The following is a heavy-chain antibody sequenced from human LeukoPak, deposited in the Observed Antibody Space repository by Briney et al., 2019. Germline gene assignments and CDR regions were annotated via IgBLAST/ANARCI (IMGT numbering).Heavy chain of an antibody. V-gene: IGHV4-4*07. Sequence: PSETLSLTCTVSGGSISSYYWSWIRQPAGKGLEWIGRIYTSGSTKYNPSLKSRVTMSLDTSKNQFSLKLRSVTAADTAVYYCAMARNPGIVLRWGQGTLVTVSP. CDR1: GGSISSYY. J-gene: IGHJ1*01. D-gene: IGHD1-14*01. CDR2: IYTSGST. CDR3: AMARNPGIVLR.